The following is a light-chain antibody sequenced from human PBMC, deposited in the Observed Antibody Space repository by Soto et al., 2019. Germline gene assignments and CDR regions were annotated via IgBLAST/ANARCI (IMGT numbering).Light chain of an antibody. CDR1: QSVSSSY. J-gene: IGKJ3*01. V-gene: IGKV3-20*01. Sequence: EVVLTQSPGTLSLPPGERATLSCRASQSVSSSYLAWYQQKPGQAPRLLIYGASSRATGIPDRFSGSGSGTDFTLTISRLEPEDFAVYYCQQYGRSPLTFGPGTKVDIK. CDR3: QQYGRSPLT. CDR2: GAS.